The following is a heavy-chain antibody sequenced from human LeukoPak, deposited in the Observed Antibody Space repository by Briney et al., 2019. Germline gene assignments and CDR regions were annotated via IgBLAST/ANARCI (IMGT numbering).Heavy chain of an antibody. CDR1: GYTFTGYY. CDR3: AREYYDYVWGSYRLGSNNWFDP. CDR2: INPNSGGT. V-gene: IGHV1-2*02. D-gene: IGHD3-16*02. Sequence: GASVKVSCKASGYTFTGYYMHWVRQAPGQGLEWMGWINPNSGGTNYAQKFQGRVTMTRDTSFSTAYMELSRLRSDDTAVYYCAREYYDYVWGSYRLGSNNWFDPWGQGTLVTVSS. J-gene: IGHJ5*02.